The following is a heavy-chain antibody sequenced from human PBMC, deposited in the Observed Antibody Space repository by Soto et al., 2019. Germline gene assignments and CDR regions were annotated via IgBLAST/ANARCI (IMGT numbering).Heavy chain of an antibody. CDR3: GTTFDY. CDR2: TNDDGSRT. D-gene: IGHD1-1*01. J-gene: IGHJ4*02. CDR1: GFTFTNYW. Sequence: EVQLVESGGGVVKPGGSLRLSCAASGFTFTNYWMHWVRQVPGEGLVWVSSTNDDGSRTLYADSVRGRFAMSRDNARNRVYLQMISQRAEDTALYYFGTTFDYWGQGTPVTISS. V-gene: IGHV3-74*03.